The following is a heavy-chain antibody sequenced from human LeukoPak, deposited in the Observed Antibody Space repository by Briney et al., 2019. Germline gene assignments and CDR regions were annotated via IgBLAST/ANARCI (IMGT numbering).Heavy chain of an antibody. CDR2: ISYDGSNK. J-gene: IGHJ5*02. D-gene: IGHD6-13*01. CDR3: ARSRLGITAAGTSLAWFDP. V-gene: IGHV3-30*04. Sequence: PGGSLRLSCAASGFTFSSYTMHWVRQAPGKGLEWVAVISYDGSNKYYADSVKGRFTISRDNSKNTLYLQLNSLRVEDTAVYYCARSRLGITAAGTSLAWFDPWGQGTLVTVSS. CDR1: GFTFSSYT.